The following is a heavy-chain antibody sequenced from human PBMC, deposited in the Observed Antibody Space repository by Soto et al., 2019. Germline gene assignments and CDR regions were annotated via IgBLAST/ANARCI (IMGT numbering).Heavy chain of an antibody. CDR2: IYYSGST. V-gene: IGHV4-39*01. CDR1: GGSISSSSYY. CDR3: ASNLRFLEWLLSGGTSDELLYTDY. J-gene: IGHJ4*02. D-gene: IGHD3-3*01. Sequence: SETLSLTCTVSGGSISSSSYYWGWIRQPPGKGLEWIGSIYYSGSTYYNPSLKSRVTISVDTSKNQFSLKLSSVTAADTAVYYCASNLRFLEWLLSGGTSDELLYTDYWGQGTLVTVSS.